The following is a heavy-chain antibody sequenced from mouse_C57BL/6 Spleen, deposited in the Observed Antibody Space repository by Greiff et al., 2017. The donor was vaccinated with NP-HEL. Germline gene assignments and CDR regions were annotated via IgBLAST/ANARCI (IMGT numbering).Heavy chain of an antibody. CDR1: GYTFTDYE. V-gene: IGHV1-15*01. CDR2: IDPETGGT. CDR3: TAGGSNYEDYAMDY. D-gene: IGHD2-5*01. J-gene: IGHJ4*01. Sequence: VQLQESGAELVRPGASVTLSCKASGYTFTDYEMHWVKQTPVHGLEWIGAIDPETGGTAYNQKFKGKAILTADKSSSKAYMELRSLTSEDSAVYYFTAGGSNYEDYAMDYWGQGTSVTVSS.